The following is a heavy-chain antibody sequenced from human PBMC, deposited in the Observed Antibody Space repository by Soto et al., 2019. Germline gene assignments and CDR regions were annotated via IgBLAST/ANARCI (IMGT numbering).Heavy chain of an antibody. CDR2: ISGSYGIT. CDR1: GFTFSSYA. D-gene: IGHD1-20*01. Sequence: GGSLRLSCVASGFTFSSYAMSWVRQAPGKGLEWVSAISGSYGITYYADSVKGRFTISRDNSKNTVYLQMISLRAEDTAIYYCAKDWYNYYYMDVWGKGTTVTVSS. V-gene: IGHV3-23*01. CDR3: AKDWYNYYYMDV. J-gene: IGHJ6*03.